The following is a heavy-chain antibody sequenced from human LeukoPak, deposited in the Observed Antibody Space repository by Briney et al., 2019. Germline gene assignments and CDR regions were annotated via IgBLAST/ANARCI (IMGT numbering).Heavy chain of an antibody. CDR3: AGDSRRHLDY. CDR1: GGSVSSGSYY. CDR2: IYYSGST. J-gene: IGHJ4*02. Sequence: SETLSLTCTVSGGSVSSGSYYWSWIRQPPGKGLEWIGYIYYSGSTNYNPSLKSRVTISVDTSKNQFSLKLNSVTAADTAVYYCAGDSRRHLDYWGQGTLVTVSS. V-gene: IGHV4-61*01.